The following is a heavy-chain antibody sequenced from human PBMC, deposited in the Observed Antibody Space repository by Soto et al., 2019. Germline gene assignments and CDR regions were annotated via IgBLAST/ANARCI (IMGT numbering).Heavy chain of an antibody. J-gene: IGHJ5*02. CDR2: ISAYNGNT. Sequence: ASVKVSCKASGYTFTSYGISWVRQAPGQGLEWMGWISAYNGNTNYAQKLQGRVTMTTATSTSTAYMELRSLRSDDTAVYYCARRSFYCSGGSCYSESGFDPWGQGTLVTVSS. CDR3: ARRSFYCSGGSCYSESGFDP. D-gene: IGHD2-15*01. CDR1: GYTFTSYG. V-gene: IGHV1-18*01.